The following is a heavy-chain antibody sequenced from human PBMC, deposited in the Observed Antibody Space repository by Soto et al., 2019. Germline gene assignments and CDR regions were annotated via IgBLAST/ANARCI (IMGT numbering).Heavy chain of an antibody. D-gene: IGHD3-9*01. Sequence: ASVKVSCKASGYTFTGYYMHWVRQAPGQGLEWMGWINPNSGGTNYAQKFQGRVTMTRDTSISTAYMELSRLRSDDTAVYYCARGGEGPILRYFDWLVDYWGQGTLVTVSS. CDR2: INPNSGGT. J-gene: IGHJ4*02. V-gene: IGHV1-2*02. CDR3: ARGGEGPILRYFDWLVDY. CDR1: GYTFTGYY.